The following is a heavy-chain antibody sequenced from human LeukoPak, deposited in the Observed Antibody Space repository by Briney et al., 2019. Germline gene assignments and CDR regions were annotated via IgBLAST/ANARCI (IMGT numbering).Heavy chain of an antibody. CDR2: VYPGDSDT. CDR3: ARFGAAFMVRGVIRDDAFDI. D-gene: IGHD3-10*01. CDR1: GYSFTSYW. Sequence: GESLKISCKGSGYSFTSYWIGWVRQMPGKGLDWMGVVYPGDSDTRYSPSFQGQFTISADKSISAAYLQWTSLKASDTAMHYCARFGAAFMVRGVIRDDAFDIWGQGTMVTASS. V-gene: IGHV5-51*01. J-gene: IGHJ3*02.